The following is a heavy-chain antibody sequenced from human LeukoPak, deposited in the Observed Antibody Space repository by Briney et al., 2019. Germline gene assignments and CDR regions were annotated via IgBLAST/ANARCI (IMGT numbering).Heavy chain of an antibody. D-gene: IGHD2-21*01. CDR1: GGSISSSNYF. Sequence: SETLSLTCNVFGGSISSSNYFWGWIRQSPEKGLEWIGSINYNGRTYYQSSLKSRAIISIDTSKNQLSLKLGSVTAADTALYYCARLASCSSSCYFDYWGQGSLVTVSS. CDR2: INYNGRT. J-gene: IGHJ4*02. CDR3: ARLASCSSSCYFDY. V-gene: IGHV4-39*01.